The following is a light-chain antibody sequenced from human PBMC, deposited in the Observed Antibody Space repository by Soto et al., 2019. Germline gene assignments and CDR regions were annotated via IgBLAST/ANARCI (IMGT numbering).Light chain of an antibody. CDR1: QSPDNY. Sequence: EIVLTQSPATLSLSPGERTTLSCRASQSPDNYLAWYQHKPGQAPRLLIYDASTRATDIPARFSGSGSGTDFAVTISSLEPEELAVYYCQQRGHWPSFGGGTKVEIK. V-gene: IGKV3-11*01. J-gene: IGKJ4*01. CDR3: QQRGHWPS. CDR2: DAS.